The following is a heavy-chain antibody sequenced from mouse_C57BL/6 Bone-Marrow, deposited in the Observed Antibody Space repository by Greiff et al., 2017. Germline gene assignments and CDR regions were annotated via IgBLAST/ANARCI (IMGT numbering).Heavy chain of an antibody. D-gene: IGHD2-4*01. J-gene: IGHJ1*03. Sequence: QVQLQQSGAELVRPGASVTLSCKASGYTFTDYEMHWVKQTPVHGLEWIGAIDPETGGTAYNQKFKGKAILTADKSSSTAYMELRSLTSEDSAVYYCTEYDEGSYWYFDVWGTGTTVTVSS. V-gene: IGHV1-15*01. CDR2: IDPETGGT. CDR3: TEYDEGSYWYFDV. CDR1: GYTFTDYE.